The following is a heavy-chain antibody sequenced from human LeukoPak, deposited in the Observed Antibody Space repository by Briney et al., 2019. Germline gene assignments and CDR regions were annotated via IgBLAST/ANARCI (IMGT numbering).Heavy chain of an antibody. V-gene: IGHV4-39*01. D-gene: IGHD1-26*01. J-gene: IGHJ4*02. CDR2: IYDSGST. CDR1: GASISGSGYY. CDR3: AKSGGHGLIDY. Sequence: PSETLSLTCTVSGASISGSGYYWGWIRQPPGKGLEWIGNIYDSGSTYYNASLQSRVTISIDTSKNQFSLRLSSVTAADTAMYYCAKSGGHGLIDYWGQGTLVTVSS.